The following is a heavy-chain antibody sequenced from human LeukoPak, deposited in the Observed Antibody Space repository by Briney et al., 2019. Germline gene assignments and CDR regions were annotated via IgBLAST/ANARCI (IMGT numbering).Heavy chain of an antibody. CDR3: AKVRLVWFGEDEYYYYYGMDV. D-gene: IGHD3-10*01. J-gene: IGHJ6*02. CDR1: EFTFTSYG. CDR2: IRYDGSHK. V-gene: IGHV3-30*02. Sequence: GGSLRLSCAASEFTFTSYGVHWVRQAPGKGLEWVSFIRYDGSHKYYADSVKGRFTISRDNSRNTLYLQMNSLRAEDTAVYFCAKVRLVWFGEDEYYYYYGMDVWGQRTTVTVSS.